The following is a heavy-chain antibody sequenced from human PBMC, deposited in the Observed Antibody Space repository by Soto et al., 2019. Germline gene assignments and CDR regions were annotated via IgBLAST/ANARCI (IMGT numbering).Heavy chain of an antibody. Sequence: XGSLRLSCAASGFTFSNYAMSWVRQAPGKGLDWVSGISDSGSSTYYAGSVKGRFTISRDNAKDTLYLQVNSLGAEDSAVYYCARLAAAGRVFYYGVDVWGQGPTATVS. V-gene: IGHV3-23*01. CDR1: GFTFSNYA. J-gene: IGHJ6*02. D-gene: IGHD6-13*01. CDR2: ISDSGSST. CDR3: ARLAAAGRVFYYGVDV.